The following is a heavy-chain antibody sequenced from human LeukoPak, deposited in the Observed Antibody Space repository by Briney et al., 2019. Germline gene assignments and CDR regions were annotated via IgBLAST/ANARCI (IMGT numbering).Heavy chain of an antibody. Sequence: PGRSLRLSCAASGFTFSSYAMHWVRQAPGKGLEWVAVISYDGSNKYYADSVKGRFTISRDNPKNSLYLQMTSLRAEDTAIYYCARGGYCSGGTCYTRNPFDYWGQGTLVTVSS. D-gene: IGHD2-15*01. CDR2: ISYDGSNK. CDR3: ARGGYCSGGTCYTRNPFDY. J-gene: IGHJ4*02. V-gene: IGHV3-30*04. CDR1: GFTFSSYA.